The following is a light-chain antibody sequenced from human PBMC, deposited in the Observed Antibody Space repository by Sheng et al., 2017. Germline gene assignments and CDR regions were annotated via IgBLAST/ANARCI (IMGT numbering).Light chain of an antibody. Sequence: EIVLTQSPATLSLSPGETAILSCRASQSVSTYLAWYQQKPGQAPRLLIYDASNRATGIPARFSGSGSGTDFTLTISRLEPEDFAVYYCQQYGGSRTFGQG. J-gene: IGKJ1*01. CDR2: DAS. CDR3: QQYGGSRT. CDR1: QSVSTY. V-gene: IGKV3-11*01.